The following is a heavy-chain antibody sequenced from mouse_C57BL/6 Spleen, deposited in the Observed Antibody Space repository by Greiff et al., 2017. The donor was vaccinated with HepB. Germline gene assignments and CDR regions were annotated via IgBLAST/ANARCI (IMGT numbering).Heavy chain of an antibody. CDR2: ISSGSSTI. CDR1: GFTFSDYG. D-gene: IGHD2-2*01. J-gene: IGHJ3*01. Sequence: DVHLVESGGGLVKPGGSLKLSCAASGFTFSDYGMHWVRQAPEKGLEWVAYISSGSSTIYYADTVKGRFTISRDNAKNTLFLQMTSLRSEDTAMYYCARLAMVTTGAYWGQGTLVTVSA. CDR3: ARLAMVTTGAY. V-gene: IGHV5-17*01.